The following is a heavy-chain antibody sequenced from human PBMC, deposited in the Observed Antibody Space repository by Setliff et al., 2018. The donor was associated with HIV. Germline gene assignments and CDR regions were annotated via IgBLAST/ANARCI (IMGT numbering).Heavy chain of an antibody. CDR3: ARDRAGYAFDI. D-gene: IGHD5-18*01. Sequence: GASVKVSCKASGYTFTTYGINWVRQAPGQGLEWMGWSSAYNGNTNYAQKLQGRVTMTTDTSTSTAYMELRSLRSDDTAVYYCARDRAGYAFDIWGQGTMVTVSS. CDR1: GYTFTTYG. J-gene: IGHJ3*02. CDR2: SSAYNGNT. V-gene: IGHV1-18*01.